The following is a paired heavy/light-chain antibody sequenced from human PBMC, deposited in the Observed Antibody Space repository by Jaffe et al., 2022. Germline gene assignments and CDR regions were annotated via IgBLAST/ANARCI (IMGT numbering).Heavy chain of an antibody. CDR3: ASTVTKYYYYYYMDV. CDR2: IYTSGST. V-gene: IGHV4-61*02. D-gene: IGHD4-17*01. CDR1: GGSISSGSYY. Sequence: QVQLQESGPGLVKPSQTLSLTCTVSGGSISSGSYYWSWIRQPAGKGLEWIGRIYTSGSTNYNPSLKSRVTISVDTSKNQFSLKLSSVTAADTAVYYCASTVTKYYYYYYMDVWGKGTTVTVSS. J-gene: IGHJ6*03.
Light chain of an antibody. CDR2: DAS. CDR1: QDISNY. Sequence: DIQMTQSPSSLSASVGDRVTITCQASQDISNYLNWYQQKPGKAPKLLIYDASNLETGVPSRFSGSGSGTDFTFTISSLQPEDIATYYCQQYDNLPPTFGQGTKLEIK. CDR3: QQYDNLPPT. J-gene: IGKJ2*01. V-gene: IGKV1-33*01.